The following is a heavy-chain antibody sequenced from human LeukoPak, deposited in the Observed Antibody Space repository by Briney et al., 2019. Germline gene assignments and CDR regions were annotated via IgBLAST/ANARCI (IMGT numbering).Heavy chain of an antibody. V-gene: IGHV4-59*01. D-gene: IGHD2-2*01. CDR3: AGELPSTQIGFDY. Sequence: SETLSLTCTVSGGSISSYYWSWIRQPPGKGLEWIGYIYYSGSTNYNPSLKSRVTISVDTSKNQFSLKLSSVTAADTAVYYCAGELPSTQIGFDYWGQGTLVTVSS. J-gene: IGHJ4*02. CDR1: GGSISSYY. CDR2: IYYSGST.